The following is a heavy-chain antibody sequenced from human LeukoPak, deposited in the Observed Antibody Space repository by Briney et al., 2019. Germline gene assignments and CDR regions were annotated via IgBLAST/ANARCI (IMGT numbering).Heavy chain of an antibody. CDR1: GGSFSGYY. J-gene: IGHJ4*02. D-gene: IGHD2-15*01. V-gene: IGHV4-34*01. Sequence: SETLSLTCAVYGGSFSGYYWSWIRQPPGKGLEWIGEINHSGSTNYNPSLKSRVTISVDTSKNQFSLKLSSVTAADTAVYYCATIHCSGGSCYSGGLNYWGQGTLVTVSS. CDR3: ATIHCSGGSCYSGGLNY. CDR2: INHSGST.